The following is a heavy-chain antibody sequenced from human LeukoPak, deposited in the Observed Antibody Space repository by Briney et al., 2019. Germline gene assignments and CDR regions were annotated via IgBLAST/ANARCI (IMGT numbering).Heavy chain of an antibody. CDR2: IYSGGST. J-gene: IGHJ4*02. CDR3: ARTFWSGYYPFDC. CDR1: GFTVSSNY. D-gene: IGHD3-3*01. Sequence: GGSLRLSCAASGFTVSSNYMSWVRQAPGKGLEWVSVIYSGGSTYYADSVKGRFTISRDNSKNTLYLQMNSLRAEDTAVYYCARTFWSGYYPFDCWGQGTLVTVSS. V-gene: IGHV3-66*01.